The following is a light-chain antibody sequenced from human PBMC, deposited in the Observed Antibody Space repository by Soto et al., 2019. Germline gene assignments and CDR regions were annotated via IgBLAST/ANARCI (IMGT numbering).Light chain of an antibody. CDR3: SSYTSSSTLYV. CDR1: SSDVGGYTY. J-gene: IGLJ1*01. Sequence: QSVLTQPASVSGSPRQSITISCTGASSDVGGYTYVSWYQQHPGKAPKLMLYEVNNRPSGVSNRFSGSKSGNTASLTISGLQAEDEADYYCSSYTSSSTLYVFGTGTKGTVL. V-gene: IGLV2-14*01. CDR2: EVN.